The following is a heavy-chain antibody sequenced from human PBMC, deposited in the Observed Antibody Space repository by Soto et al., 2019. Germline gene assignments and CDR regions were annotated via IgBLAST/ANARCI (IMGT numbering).Heavy chain of an antibody. V-gene: IGHV3-9*01. Sequence: EVQLVESGGGLVQPGRSLRLSCAASGFTFDDYAMQWVRQAPGKGLEWVSGLSWNSGDIGYADSVKGRFTISRDTAKNSLYLQMNSLGSEDTALYYCVKDRAIGLAGACHFEYWCQGTLVTVSS. J-gene: IGHJ4*02. CDR3: VKDRAIGLAGACHFEY. CDR2: LSWNSGDI. D-gene: IGHD1-26*01. CDR1: GFTFDDYA.